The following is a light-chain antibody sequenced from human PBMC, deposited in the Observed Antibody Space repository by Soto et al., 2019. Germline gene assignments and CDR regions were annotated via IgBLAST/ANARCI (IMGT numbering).Light chain of an antibody. Sequence: EVVLTQSPVTLXLXXXXXAXXSCXASQSFRGLLAWYQQKPGQAPRLLIYDAYNRATGIPPRFSGSGSGTDFTLTISSLEPEDSAVYYCQQRHMWPITFGQGTRLENK. CDR3: QQRHMWPIT. CDR1: QSFRGL. J-gene: IGKJ5*01. V-gene: IGKV3-11*01. CDR2: DAY.